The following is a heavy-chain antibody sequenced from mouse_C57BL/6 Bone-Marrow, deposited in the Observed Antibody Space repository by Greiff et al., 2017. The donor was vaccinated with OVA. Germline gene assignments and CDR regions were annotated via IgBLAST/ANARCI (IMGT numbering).Heavy chain of an antibody. D-gene: IGHD1-1*01. Sequence: VQLQQSGAELVKPGASVKLSCKASGYTFTSYWMQWVKQRPGQGLEWIGEIDPSDSYTNYNQKFKGKATLTVDTSSSTAYMQLSSLTSEDSAVYYCARLDTTVVAYYFDYWGQGTTLTVSS. J-gene: IGHJ2*01. CDR1: GYTFTSYW. CDR2: IDPSDSYT. V-gene: IGHV1-50*01. CDR3: ARLDTTVVAYYFDY.